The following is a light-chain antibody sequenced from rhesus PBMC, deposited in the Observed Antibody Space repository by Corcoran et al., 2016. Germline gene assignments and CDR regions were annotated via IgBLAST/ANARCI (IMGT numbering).Light chain of an antibody. J-gene: IGKJ1*01. CDR1: QRVSSY. CDR3: QQYSNWPRT. CDR2: GAS. Sequence: EIVMTQSPATLSLSPGERATLSCRASQRVSSYVAWYQQKPEQAPRLLIYGASSRATGIPDRFRGSGSWTDFTLTISSLEPEDFAVYYCQQYSNWPRTFGQGTKVEIK. V-gene: IGKV3S9*01.